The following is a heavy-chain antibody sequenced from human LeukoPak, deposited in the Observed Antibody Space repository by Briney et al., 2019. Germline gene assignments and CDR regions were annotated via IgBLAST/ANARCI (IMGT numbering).Heavy chain of an antibody. J-gene: IGHJ2*01. V-gene: IGHV1-69*05. CDR1: GGTFSSYA. Sequence: SVKVSCKASGGTFSSYAISWVRQAPGQGPEWMGRVIPIFGTANYAQKFRGRVTITTDESTSTAYMELSSLRSEDTAVYYCARDDYGVRDWYFDLWGRGTLVTVSS. D-gene: IGHD4-17*01. CDR3: ARDDYGVRDWYFDL. CDR2: VIPIFGTA.